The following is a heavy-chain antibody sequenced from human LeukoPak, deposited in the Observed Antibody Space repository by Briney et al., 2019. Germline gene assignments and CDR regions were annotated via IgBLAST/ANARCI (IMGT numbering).Heavy chain of an antibody. CDR1: GFTFSKHT. V-gene: IGHV3-30*04. CDR2: ILYVGSNK. CDR3: VRDSCGGYLDL. Sequence: AGSLTLSCAASGFTFSKHTMHWVRQAPGKGLEWVAVILYVGSNKYYADSVKGRFTISRDNSKNTMSLQMNSLRADDTIVYYCVRDSCGGYLDLWGGGTLVSVSS. J-gene: IGHJ2*01. D-gene: IGHD4-17*01.